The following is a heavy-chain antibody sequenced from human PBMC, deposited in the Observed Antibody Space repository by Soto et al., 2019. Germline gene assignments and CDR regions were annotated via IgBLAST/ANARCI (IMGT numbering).Heavy chain of an antibody. CDR3: AREGEDIVVVPAARNYYCYYMDV. J-gene: IGHJ6*03. D-gene: IGHD2-2*01. CDR2: INWNGGST. V-gene: IGHV3-20*01. Sequence: GGSLRLSCAASGFTFDDYGMSWVRQAPGKGLEWVSGINWNGGSTGYADSVKGRFTISRDNAKNSLYLQMNSLRAEDTALYHCAREGEDIVVVPAARNYYCYYMDVWGKGTTVTVSS. CDR1: GFTFDDYG.